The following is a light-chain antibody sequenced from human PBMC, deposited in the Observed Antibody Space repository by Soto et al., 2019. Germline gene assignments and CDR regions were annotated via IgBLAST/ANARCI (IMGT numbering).Light chain of an antibody. Sequence: DIQMIQSPSSVSASVGDRVTVTCRASQNITTWLTWYQQTPGKAPHLLIYGASTLQRGVPSRFSGSGSGTEFTLTITSLQPEDFATYYCQESYSTSFGQGTQVEIK. CDR1: QNITTW. J-gene: IGKJ1*01. V-gene: IGKV1-12*01. CDR3: QESYSTS. CDR2: GAS.